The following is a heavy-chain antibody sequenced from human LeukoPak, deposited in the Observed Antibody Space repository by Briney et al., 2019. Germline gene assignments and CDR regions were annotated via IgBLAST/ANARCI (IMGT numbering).Heavy chain of an antibody. Sequence: PGGSLRLSCAASGFTFSRFGMHWVRQAPGKGLEWMTFIRTDGSDKYYTDSVKGRFTISRDNSKNTLFLQMNSLRTEDTAVYYCAKDGDDCIDFWGQGTLVTVSS. CDR3: AKDGDDCIDF. D-gene: IGHD2-15*01. V-gene: IGHV3-30*02. CDR1: GFTFSRFG. CDR2: IRTDGSDK. J-gene: IGHJ4*02.